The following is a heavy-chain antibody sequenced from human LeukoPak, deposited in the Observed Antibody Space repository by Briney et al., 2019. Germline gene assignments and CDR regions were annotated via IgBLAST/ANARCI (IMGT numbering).Heavy chain of an antibody. CDR2: ISGSGGST. J-gene: IGHJ3*02. D-gene: IGHD1-1*01. V-gene: IGHV3-23*01. CDR1: GFTFSSYA. CDR3: AKVLVDDDAFDI. Sequence: GGSLRLSCAASGFTFSSYAMSWVRQAPGKGLEWVSAISGSGGSTYYADSVKGRFTISRDNSKNTLYLQMNNLRAEDTAVYYCAKVLVDDDAFDIWGQGTMVTVSS.